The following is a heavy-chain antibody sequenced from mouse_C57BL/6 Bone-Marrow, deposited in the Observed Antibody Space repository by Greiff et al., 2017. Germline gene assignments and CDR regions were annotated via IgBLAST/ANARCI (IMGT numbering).Heavy chain of an antibody. V-gene: IGHV1-69*01. CDR1: GYTFTSYW. CDR2: IDPSDSYT. D-gene: IGHD1-1*01. J-gene: IGHJ2*01. Sequence: QVQLQQPGAELVMPGASVKLSCKASGYTFTSYWMHWVQPRPGKGLAWIGEIDPSDSYTNYNQKFKGKSTLTVDKSSSTAYMQLSSLTSEDSAVYYCASGLYGSRGYWGQGTTLTVSS. CDR3: ASGLYGSRGY.